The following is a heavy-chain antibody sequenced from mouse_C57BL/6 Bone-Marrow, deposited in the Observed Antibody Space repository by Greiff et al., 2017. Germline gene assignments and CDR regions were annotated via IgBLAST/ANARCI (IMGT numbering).Heavy chain of an antibody. CDR2: INPSNGGT. CDR3: ARGRLLREYFDY. Sequence: QVQLQQPGTELVKPGASVKLSCKASGYTFTSYWMHWVKQRPGQGLEWIGNINPSNGGTNYNEKFKSKATMTVDKSSSTAYMQLSSLTSEDSAVYYCARGRLLREYFDYWGQGTTLTVSS. D-gene: IGHD2-3*01. V-gene: IGHV1-53*01. CDR1: GYTFTSYW. J-gene: IGHJ2*01.